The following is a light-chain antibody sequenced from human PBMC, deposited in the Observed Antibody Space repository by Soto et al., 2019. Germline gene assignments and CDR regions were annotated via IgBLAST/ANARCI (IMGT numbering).Light chain of an antibody. CDR2: TAS. J-gene: IGKJ1*01. CDR1: QGISSY. CDR3: QQSYSTPVA. Sequence: DIQLTQSPSFLSASVGDRVTITCRASQGISSYLAWYQQKPGKAPNLLIHTASTLQSGVPSRFSGSGSGTEFTLTISSLQPEDFATYYCQQSYSTPVAFGQGTKVDIK. V-gene: IGKV1-9*01.